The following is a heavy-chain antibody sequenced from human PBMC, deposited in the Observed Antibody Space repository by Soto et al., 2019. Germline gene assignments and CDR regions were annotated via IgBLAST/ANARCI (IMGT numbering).Heavy chain of an antibody. Sequence: TGGSLRLSCAASGFTFSGSAMHWVRQASGKGLEWVGRIRSKANSYATAYAASVKGRFTISRDDSKNTAYLQMNSLKTEDTAVYYCTAARYSSGWYRRSDAFAIWGQGTMVTVS. CDR3: TAARYSSGWYRRSDAFAI. D-gene: IGHD6-19*01. J-gene: IGHJ3*02. CDR1: GFTFSGSA. V-gene: IGHV3-73*01. CDR2: IRSKANSYAT.